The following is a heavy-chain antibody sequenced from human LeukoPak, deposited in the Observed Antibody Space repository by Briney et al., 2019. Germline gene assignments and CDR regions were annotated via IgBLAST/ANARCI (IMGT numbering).Heavy chain of an antibody. D-gene: IGHD2-21*02. V-gene: IGHV5-51*01. CDR1: GYSFSNHW. Sequence: GESLKISCKGSGYSFSNHWIGWVRQMPGKGLEWMGIIYPGASDTRYSPSFQGQVTISADKSISAAYLQWSSLKASDTAMYYCARRPSSDSAFYFDYWGQGTLVTVSS. J-gene: IGHJ4*02. CDR2: IYPGASDT. CDR3: ARRPSSDSAFYFDY.